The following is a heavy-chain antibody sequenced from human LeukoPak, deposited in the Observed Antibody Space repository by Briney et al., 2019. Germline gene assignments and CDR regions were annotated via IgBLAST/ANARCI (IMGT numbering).Heavy chain of an antibody. Sequence: ASVTVSCKASGYTFTGYYMHWVRQAPGQGLEWMGWINPNSGGTNYAQTFQGRVTMTRDTSISTVYMELSRLRSDDTAVYFCARVAYRTTMTEWYFDLWGRGSPVSLYS. CDR1: GYTFTGYY. D-gene: IGHD4-17*01. CDR3: ARVAYRTTMTEWYFDL. V-gene: IGHV1-2*02. CDR2: INPNSGGT. J-gene: IGHJ2*01.